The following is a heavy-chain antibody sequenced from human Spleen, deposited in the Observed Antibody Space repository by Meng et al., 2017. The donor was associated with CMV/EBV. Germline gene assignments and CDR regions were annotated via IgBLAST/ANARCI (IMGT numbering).Heavy chain of an antibody. Sequence: LPCGCYGGSLSGYYWTWIRQPPGRGLEEIGEVNHSGSTNYSPSLKSRVTISVDTSKNQFSLKVTSVTAADTAVYYCATQRIREPLVVSWGQGTLVTVSS. CDR2: VNHSGST. V-gene: IGHV4-34*01. CDR1: GGSLSGYY. J-gene: IGHJ5*02. CDR3: ATQRIREPLVVS. D-gene: IGHD1-26*01.